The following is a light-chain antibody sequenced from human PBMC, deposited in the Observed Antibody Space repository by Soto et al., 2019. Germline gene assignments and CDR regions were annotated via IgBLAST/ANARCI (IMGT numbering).Light chain of an antibody. CDR2: DVS. J-gene: IGLJ1*01. CDR3: SSYTSSSTFYV. Sequence: QSALTQPASVSGSPGQSITLSCTGTRCDVGGYNYVSWYQQHPGKAPKLMIYDVSNRPSGVSNRFSGSKSGNTASLTISGLQAEDEADYYCSSYTSSSTFYVFGTGTKLTVL. CDR1: RCDVGGYNY. V-gene: IGLV2-14*01.